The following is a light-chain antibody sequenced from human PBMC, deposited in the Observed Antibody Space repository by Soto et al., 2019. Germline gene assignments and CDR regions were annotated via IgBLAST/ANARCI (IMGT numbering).Light chain of an antibody. CDR3: QQYSSWLWT. CDR1: QSVGTK. Sequence: IVMTMSPATLSVSPGDRANLSCMASQSVGTKLAWYQQTPGQAPRLLIYGASNLATGVPSRFSGSVSGTDFTLTIGSLQSEDFAIYYCQQYSSWLWTFGQGTKVDIK. J-gene: IGKJ1*01. CDR2: GAS. V-gene: IGKV3-15*01.